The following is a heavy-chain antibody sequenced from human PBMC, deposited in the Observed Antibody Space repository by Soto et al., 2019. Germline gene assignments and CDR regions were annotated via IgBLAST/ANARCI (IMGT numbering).Heavy chain of an antibody. D-gene: IGHD2-2*01. CDR1: GYTFTSYG. CDR3: ARAYSGGSVVVPAAPMDV. Sequence: ASVKVSCKASGYTFTSYGISWVRQAPGQGLEWMGWISAYNGNTNYAQKLQGRVTMTTDTSTGTAYMELRSLKSDDTAVYYCARAYSGGSVVVPAAPMDVWGQGTTVTVSS. V-gene: IGHV1-18*04. CDR2: ISAYNGNT. J-gene: IGHJ6*02.